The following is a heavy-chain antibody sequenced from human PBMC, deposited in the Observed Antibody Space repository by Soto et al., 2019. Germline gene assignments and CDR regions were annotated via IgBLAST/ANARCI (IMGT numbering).Heavy chain of an antibody. V-gene: IGHV1-69*01. J-gene: IGHJ4*02. Sequence: QVQLVQSGAEVRKPGSSVKVSCKASGGTFSRHAISWVRQAPGQGLEWMGGIIPIVGTANHAQKFQGRVTIIADESTSTVYMELSSLRSEDTAMYYCARGWGYDSNDYYYAYWGQGTLVSVSS. CDR1: GGTFSRHA. CDR2: IIPIVGTA. CDR3: ARGWGYDSNDYYYAY. D-gene: IGHD3-22*01.